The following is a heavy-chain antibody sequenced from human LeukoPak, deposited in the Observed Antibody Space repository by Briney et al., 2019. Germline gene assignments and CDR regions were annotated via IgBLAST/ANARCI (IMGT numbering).Heavy chain of an antibody. CDR1: GFTFSSYA. V-gene: IGHV3-23*01. Sequence: GGSLRLSCAASGFTFSSYAMSWVRQAPGKGLEWVSAISGSGGSTYYADSVKGRFTISRDNSKNTLYLQMNSLRAEDTAVYYCIAAAGMSYYYYMDVWGKGTTVTVSS. CDR2: ISGSGGST. CDR3: IAAAGMSYYYYMDV. D-gene: IGHD6-13*01. J-gene: IGHJ6*03.